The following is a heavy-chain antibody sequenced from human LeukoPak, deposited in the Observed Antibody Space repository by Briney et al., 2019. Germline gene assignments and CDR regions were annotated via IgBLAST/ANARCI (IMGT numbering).Heavy chain of an antibody. D-gene: IGHD6-19*01. J-gene: IGHJ4*02. CDR1: GGSFSGYY. Sequence: SETLSLTCAVYGGSFSGYYWSWIRQPPGKGLEWIGEINHSGSTNYNPSLKSRVTISVDTSKNQFSLKLSSATAADTAVYYCARQGSSGFFEDYWGQGTLVTVSS. CDR2: INHSGST. CDR3: ARQGSSGFFEDY. V-gene: IGHV4-34*01.